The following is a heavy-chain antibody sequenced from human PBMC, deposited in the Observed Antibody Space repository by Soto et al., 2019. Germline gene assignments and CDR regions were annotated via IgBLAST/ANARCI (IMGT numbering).Heavy chain of an antibody. Sequence: GGSLRLSCAASGFTFSSYAMSWVRQAPGKGLEWVSAISGSGGSTYYADSVKDRFTISRDNSKNTLYLQMNSLRAEDTAVYYCANAPFYDNYYYGMDVWGQGTTVTVSS. CDR1: GFTFSSYA. D-gene: IGHD3-22*01. V-gene: IGHV3-23*01. CDR3: ANAPFYDNYYYGMDV. J-gene: IGHJ6*02. CDR2: ISGSGGST.